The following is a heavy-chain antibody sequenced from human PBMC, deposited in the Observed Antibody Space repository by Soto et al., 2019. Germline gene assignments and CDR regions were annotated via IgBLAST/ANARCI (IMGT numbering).Heavy chain of an antibody. D-gene: IGHD3-3*01. CDR2: IYYIGST. V-gene: IGHV4-59*08. J-gene: IGHJ4*02. Sequence: PSETLSLTCTVSGGSISSYYWSWIRQPPGKGLEWIGYIYYIGSTNYNPSLKSRVTISVDTSKNQFSLKLSSVTAADTAVYYCARQRFWSGYDFDYWGQGTLVTVSS. CDR3: ARQRFWSGYDFDY. CDR1: GGSISSYY.